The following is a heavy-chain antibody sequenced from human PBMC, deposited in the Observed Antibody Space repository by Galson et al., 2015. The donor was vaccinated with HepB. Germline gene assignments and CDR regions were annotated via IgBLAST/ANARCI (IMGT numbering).Heavy chain of an antibody. V-gene: IGHV3-48*01. CDR3: ASLDFWSGYYRNYYYYMDV. CDR1: GFTFSSYS. J-gene: IGHJ6*03. Sequence: SLRLSCAASGFTFSSYSMNWVRQAPGKGLEWVSYISSSSSTIYYADSVKGRFTISRDNAKNSLYLQMNSLRAEDTAVYYCASLDFWSGYYRNYYYYMDVWGKGTTVTVSS. D-gene: IGHD3-3*01. CDR2: ISSSSSTI.